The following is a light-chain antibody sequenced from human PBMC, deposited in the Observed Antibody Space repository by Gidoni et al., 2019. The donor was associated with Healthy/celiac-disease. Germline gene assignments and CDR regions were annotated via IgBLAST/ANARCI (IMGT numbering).Light chain of an antibody. V-gene: IGKV1-39*01. CDR1: QSISSY. Sequence: DIQMTKSPSSLSASVGDRVTITCRASQSISSYLNWYQQKPGKAPKLLIYAASSLQSGVPSRFSGSGSWTDFTLTISSLQPEDFATYYCQQSYSTPQTFXXXTKVEIK. CDR3: QQSYSTPQT. J-gene: IGKJ1*01. CDR2: AAS.